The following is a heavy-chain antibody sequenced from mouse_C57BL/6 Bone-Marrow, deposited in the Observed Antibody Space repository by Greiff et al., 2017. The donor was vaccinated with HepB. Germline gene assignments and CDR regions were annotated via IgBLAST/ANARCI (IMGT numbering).Heavy chain of an antibody. CDR1: GFTFSSYA. J-gene: IGHJ4*01. CDR2: ISDGGSYT. V-gene: IGHV5-4*01. D-gene: IGHD1-1*01. Sequence: DVMLVESGGGLVKPGGSLKLSCAASGFTFSSYAMSWVRQTPEKRLEWVATISDGGSYTYYPDNVKGRFTISRDNAKNNLYLQMSHLKSEDTAMYYCARDSPIYYYGSSSPGAMDYWGQGTSVTVSS. CDR3: ARDSPIYYYGSSSPGAMDY.